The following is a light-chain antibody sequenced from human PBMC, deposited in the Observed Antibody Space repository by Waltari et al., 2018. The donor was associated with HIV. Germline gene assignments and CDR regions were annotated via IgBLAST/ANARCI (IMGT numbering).Light chain of an antibody. J-gene: IGLJ2*01. CDR3: AAWDDSLNGGV. Sequence: QSVLTQPPSASGTPGQRVTISCSGSTSNIGMNTVNWYQQLPGTAANFLIYNNKQRLSGVPDRPSGSQSGTPAYLAISGIQSEDEADYYCAAWDDSLNGGVLGGGLKLTVL. CDR1: TSNIGMNT. V-gene: IGLV1-44*01. CDR2: NNK.